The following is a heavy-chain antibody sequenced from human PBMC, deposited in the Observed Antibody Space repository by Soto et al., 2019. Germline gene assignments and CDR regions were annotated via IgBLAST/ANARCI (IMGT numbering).Heavy chain of an antibody. V-gene: IGHV3-30-3*01. CDR1: GFTFSSYA. CDR3: ARGLPYYDSFGGPGENFDY. J-gene: IGHJ4*02. D-gene: IGHD3-3*01. CDR2: ISYDGSNK. Sequence: GGSLRLSCAASGFTFSSYAMHWVRQAPGKGLEWVAVISYDGSNKYYADSVKGRFTISRENSKNTLYLQMNSLRAEDTAVYYCARGLPYYDSFGGPGENFDYWGQGTLVTVSS.